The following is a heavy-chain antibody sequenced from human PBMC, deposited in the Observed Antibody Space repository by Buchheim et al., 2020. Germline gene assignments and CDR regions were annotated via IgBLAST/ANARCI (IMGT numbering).Heavy chain of an antibody. CDR3: TTDRGSSGWYVEFDY. D-gene: IGHD6-19*01. CDR1: GFTFSNAW. CDR2: ITSKTDGGTT. J-gene: IGHJ4*02. V-gene: IGHV3-15*07. Sequence: EVQLVESGGGLVKPGGSLRLSCAASGFTFSNAWMTWVRQAPGKGLEWVGRITSKTDGGTTDYAAPVNGRFTISRDDSKNTLCLQMNSPKTEDTAVYYCTTDRGSSGWYVEFDYWGQGTL.